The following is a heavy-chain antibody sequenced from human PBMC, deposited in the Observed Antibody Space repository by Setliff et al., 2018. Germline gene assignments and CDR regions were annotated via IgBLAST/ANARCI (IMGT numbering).Heavy chain of an antibody. D-gene: IGHD7-27*01. CDR1: GGSISSGPYY. CDR2: LYSNGST. V-gene: IGHV4-61*02. Sequence: SETLSLTCTVSGGSISSGPYYWNWFRQPAGKGLEWIGRLYSNGSTNYNPSLKSRVTISVDTSKNQFSLKLSSVTAADTAVYYCASTDWGWGYYFDYWGQGTLVTVSS. CDR3: ASTDWGWGYYFDY. J-gene: IGHJ4*02.